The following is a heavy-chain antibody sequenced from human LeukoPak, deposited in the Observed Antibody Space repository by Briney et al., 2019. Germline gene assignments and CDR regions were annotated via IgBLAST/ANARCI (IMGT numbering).Heavy chain of an antibody. V-gene: IGHV3-30*18. Sequence: PGGSLRLSCAASGFSFSTYCMHWVRQAPGKGLEWVTVISYDGSDKYYADSVKGRFTISRDNSRNTLYLQMNSLRVEDTAVYYCAKEVGTFTLDYWGQGTLVTVSS. CDR3: AKEVGTFTLDY. CDR2: ISYDGSDK. D-gene: IGHD1-26*01. CDR1: GFSFSTYC. J-gene: IGHJ4*02.